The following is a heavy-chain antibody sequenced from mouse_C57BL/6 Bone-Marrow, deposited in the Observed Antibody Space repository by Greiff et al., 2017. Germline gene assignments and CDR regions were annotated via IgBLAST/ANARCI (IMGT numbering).Heavy chain of an antibody. CDR1: GYTFTSYW. CDR2: IDPSDSYT. D-gene: IGHD2-4*01. CDR3: AGCHDCDRGGLDYFDY. V-gene: IGHV1-59*01. J-gene: IGHJ2*01. Sequence: QVQLQQPGAELVRPGTSVKLSCKASGYTFTSYWMHWVKQRPGQGLEWIGVIDPSDSYTNYNQKFKGKATLTVDTSSSTAYMQLSSLTSEDSAVYDCAGCHDCDRGGLDYFDYWGQGTTLTVSS.